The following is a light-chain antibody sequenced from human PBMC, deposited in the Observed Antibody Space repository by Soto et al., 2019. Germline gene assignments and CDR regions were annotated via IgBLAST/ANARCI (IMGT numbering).Light chain of an antibody. Sequence: EIVLTQSPGTLSLSPGERATLSCRASQTIISGYLAWYQQKPGQAPRLLIYGSSNRATGIPDRFSASGSGTDFTITISRLEPEDFAVYYCLKYATSPVGQGTKVEIK. CDR3: LKYATSP. V-gene: IGKV3-20*01. CDR2: GSS. CDR1: QTIISGY. J-gene: IGKJ1*01.